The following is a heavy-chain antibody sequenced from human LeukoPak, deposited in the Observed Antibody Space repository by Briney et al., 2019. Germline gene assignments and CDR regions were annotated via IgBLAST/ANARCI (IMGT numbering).Heavy chain of an antibody. V-gene: IGHV4-39*01. CDR2: TYFGGNT. CDR1: GGSISSSSYY. CDR3: AAAFDH. D-gene: IGHD6-25*01. Sequence: SETLSLTCTVSGGSISSSSYYWGWIRQPPGKGLEWIGNTYFGGNTYFNPSLKSRVTISVDTSKNQFSLELNSVTAADTAVYYCAAAFDHWGQGTLVTVSS. J-gene: IGHJ4*02.